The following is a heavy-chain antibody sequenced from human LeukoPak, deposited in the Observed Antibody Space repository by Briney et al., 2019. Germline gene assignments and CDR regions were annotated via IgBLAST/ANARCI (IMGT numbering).Heavy chain of an antibody. CDR2: ISDSSGYL. CDR1: GFTFSSYS. Sequence: GGSLRLSCAASGFTFSSYSMDWVRQAPGKGLEWVSSISDSSGYLYYADSVKGRFTISRDNAKNSLYLQMNSLRAEDTAVYYCARDMAVADIDYWGQGTLATVSS. V-gene: IGHV3-21*01. CDR3: ARDMAVADIDY. D-gene: IGHD6-19*01. J-gene: IGHJ4*02.